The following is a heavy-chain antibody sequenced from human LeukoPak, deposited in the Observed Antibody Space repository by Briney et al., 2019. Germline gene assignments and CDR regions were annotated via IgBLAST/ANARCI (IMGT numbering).Heavy chain of an antibody. V-gene: IGHV3-7*01. J-gene: IGHJ4*02. CDR3: ARDSGSGWYPTTPDY. CDR1: GFTFSSYW. Sequence: PGGSLRLSCAASGFTFSSYWMSWVRQAPGKGLEWVANIKQDGSEKYYVDSVKGRFTISRDNAKNSLYLQMNSLRAEDTAVYYCARDSGSGWYPTTPDYWGQGTLVTVSS. D-gene: IGHD6-19*01. CDR2: IKQDGSEK.